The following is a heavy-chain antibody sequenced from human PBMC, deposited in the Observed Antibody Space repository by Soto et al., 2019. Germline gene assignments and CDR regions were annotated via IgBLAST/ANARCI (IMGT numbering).Heavy chain of an antibody. V-gene: IGHV3-74*01. CDR2: INEDESNT. Sequence: EVQLVESGGGLVQPGGSLRLSCATSGFTFSNYWMHWVRQAPGKGPVWVSRINEDESNTNYADSVKGRFTISRDNAKNTLYLQKNSLSAEDTAVYYCARGLFLDYWGQGTRVTVSS. J-gene: IGHJ4*02. CDR1: GFTFSNYW. D-gene: IGHD3-3*01. CDR3: ARGLFLDY.